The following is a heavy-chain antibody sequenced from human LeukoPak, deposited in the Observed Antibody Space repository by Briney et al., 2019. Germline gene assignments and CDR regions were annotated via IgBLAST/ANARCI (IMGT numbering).Heavy chain of an antibody. Sequence: ASVKVSCKASGYTFTSYYMHWVRQATGQGLEWMGWMNPNSGNTGYAQKFQGRVTMTRNTSISTAYMELSSLRSEDTAVYYCARVGEQYYDFWSGYYHYNWFDPWGQGTLVTVSS. V-gene: IGHV1-8*02. J-gene: IGHJ5*02. CDR2: MNPNSGNT. CDR1: GYTFTSYY. D-gene: IGHD3-3*01. CDR3: ARVGEQYYDFWSGYYHYNWFDP.